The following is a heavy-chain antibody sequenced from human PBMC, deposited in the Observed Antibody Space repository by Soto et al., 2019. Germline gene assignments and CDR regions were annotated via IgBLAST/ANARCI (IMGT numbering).Heavy chain of an antibody. CDR2: IIPIFGTA. Sequence: SVKVSCKASGGTFSSYAISWVRQAPGRGLEWMGGIIPIFGTANYAQKFQGRVTITADESTSTAYMELSSLRSEDTAVYYCATSYCISTSCHYGMDVWGQGTTVTVSS. J-gene: IGHJ6*02. CDR3: ATSYCISTSCHYGMDV. D-gene: IGHD2-2*01. V-gene: IGHV1-69*13. CDR1: GGTFSSYA.